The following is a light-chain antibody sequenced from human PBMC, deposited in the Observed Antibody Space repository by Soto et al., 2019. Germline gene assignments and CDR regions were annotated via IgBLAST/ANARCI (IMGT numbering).Light chain of an antibody. CDR1: QSVSSSY. V-gene: IGKV3-20*01. J-gene: IGKJ1*01. CDR3: QQYGSSPRT. Sequence: LSPGERATLSCRASQSVSSSYLAWYQQKPGQAPRLLIYGASSRATGIPDRFSGSGSGTDFTLTISRLEPEDFAVYYCQQYGSSPRTFGQGTKVDIK. CDR2: GAS.